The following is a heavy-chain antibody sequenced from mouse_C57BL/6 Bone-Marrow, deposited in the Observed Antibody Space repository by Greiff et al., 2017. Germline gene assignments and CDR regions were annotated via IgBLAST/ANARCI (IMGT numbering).Heavy chain of an antibody. Sequence: QVQLQQPGAELVKPGASVTLSCKASGYTFTSYWMQWVKQRPGQGLEWIGEIDPSDSYTNYNQKFKGKATLTVDTSSSTAYMQLSSLTSEDSAVYYCARDDYDVYYAMDYWGQGTSVTVSS. CDR3: ARDDYDVYYAMDY. D-gene: IGHD2-4*01. V-gene: IGHV1-50*01. CDR1: GYTFTSYW. CDR2: IDPSDSYT. J-gene: IGHJ4*01.